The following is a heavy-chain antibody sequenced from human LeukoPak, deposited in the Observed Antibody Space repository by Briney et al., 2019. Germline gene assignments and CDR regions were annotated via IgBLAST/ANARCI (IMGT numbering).Heavy chain of an antibody. CDR1: GFIFRDFS. CDR2: MNEYGSEI. J-gene: IGHJ4*02. V-gene: IGHV3-7*01. D-gene: IGHD2-2*01. Sequence: SGGSLRLSCSVSGFIFRDFSMSWVRQAPGKGLEWVAKMNEYGSEIFYVDSVKGRFTISRDNGKNSLYLQMNRLRAEGTAVYYCARPRGCGSSRCNNFDYWGQGTLVTVSS. CDR3: ARPRGCGSSRCNNFDY.